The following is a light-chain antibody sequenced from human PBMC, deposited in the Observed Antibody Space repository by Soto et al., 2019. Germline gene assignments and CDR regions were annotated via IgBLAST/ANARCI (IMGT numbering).Light chain of an antibody. CDR2: WAS. Sequence: DIVMTQSPDSLAVSLGERATINCKSSQTVLYSSNNKNYLAWYQQKPGQPPKLLIYWASTRQSGVPDRFSGSGSGTDFTLTISSLKAEDVAVYYCQQYYSTPLAFGGGTKVELK. J-gene: IGKJ4*01. V-gene: IGKV4-1*01. CDR1: QTVLYSSNNKNY. CDR3: QQYYSTPLA.